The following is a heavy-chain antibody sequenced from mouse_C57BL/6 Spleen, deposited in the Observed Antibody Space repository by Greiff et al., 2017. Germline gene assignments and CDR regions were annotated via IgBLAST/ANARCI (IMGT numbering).Heavy chain of an antibody. Sequence: QVQLQQSGAELMKPGASVKLSCKATGYTFTGYWIEWVKQRPGHGLEWIGEILPGSGSTNYNEKFKGKATFTADTSSNTAYMKLSSLTTEDSAICYCARSGVSNWDWYFDVGGTGTTVTVSS. CDR2: ILPGSGST. J-gene: IGHJ1*03. CDR3: ARSGVSNWDWYFDV. V-gene: IGHV1-9*01. D-gene: IGHD4-1*01. CDR1: GYTFTGYW.